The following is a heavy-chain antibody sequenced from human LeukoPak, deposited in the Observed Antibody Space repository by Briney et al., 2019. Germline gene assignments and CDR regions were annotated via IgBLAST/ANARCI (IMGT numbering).Heavy chain of an antibody. D-gene: IGHD6-13*01. CDR1: SRSIIGYY. V-gene: IGHV4-59*01. CDR3: ARDRAAGTLDF. CDR2: IQYSGTT. Sequence: PSETLSLTCTVSSRSIIGYYWAWIRQPPGKGLEWIGYIQYSGTTEYNPSLASRATISVDTAKDQFSLNLRSVTAADTAVYYCARDRAAGTLDFWGQGTLVTVSS. J-gene: IGHJ4*02.